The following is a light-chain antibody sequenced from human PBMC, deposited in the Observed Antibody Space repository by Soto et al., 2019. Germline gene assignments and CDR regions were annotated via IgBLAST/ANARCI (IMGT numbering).Light chain of an antibody. V-gene: IGKV3-20*01. Sequence: EIVLTQSPGTLSLSPGERAILSCRASQSINNRYLAWYQQMPGRAPRLLIHGASSRAAGSPDRFSGSGSGTAFTLTINRLEPEDFAVNYCHHYDNSPPFPFGPGTTVDI. CDR2: GAS. J-gene: IGKJ3*01. CDR3: HHYDNSPPFP. CDR1: QSINNRY.